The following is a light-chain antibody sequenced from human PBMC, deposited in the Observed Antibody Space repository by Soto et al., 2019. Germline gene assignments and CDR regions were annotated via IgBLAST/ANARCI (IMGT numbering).Light chain of an antibody. CDR1: QGISSY. V-gene: IGKV1D-8*03. CDR2: ATS. CDR3: QQSDSTGTWT. J-gene: IGKJ1*01. Sequence: VIWMTQSPSLLSASTGDRVTISCRVSQGISSYLAWYQQKPGKAPKLLIYATSSLQSGVPSRFSGSGSGTDFTLTISSLQPEDFATYYCQQSDSTGTWTFGQGTKVDIK.